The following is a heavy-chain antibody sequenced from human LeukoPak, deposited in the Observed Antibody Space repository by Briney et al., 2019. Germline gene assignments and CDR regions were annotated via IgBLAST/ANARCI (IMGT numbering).Heavy chain of an antibody. Sequence: ASVKVSCKASGYTLNRFGISWVRQAPGLGLEWLGWINTYGGKTKIAENFQGRVSMTTDTSTSTVHMELTSLRSDDTAVYFCARDTPQHLKRFDLWGQGTLVTVSS. CDR3: ARDTPQHLKRFDL. CDR2: INTYGGKT. J-gene: IGHJ4*02. V-gene: IGHV1-18*01. CDR1: GYTLNRFG. D-gene: IGHD6-13*01.